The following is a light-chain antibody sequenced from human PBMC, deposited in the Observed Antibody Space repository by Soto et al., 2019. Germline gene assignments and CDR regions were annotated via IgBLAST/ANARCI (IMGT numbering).Light chain of an antibody. V-gene: IGKV3-15*01. CDR2: GAL. CDR1: QSVRDN. CDR3: QQYDNWPLT. Sequence: EIVMTQSPATLSVSPGERATLSCRASQSVRDNLAWYQQKPGQAPRLLIYGALTRATGIPARFSGSGSGTESTLTISSLQSEDFAVYYCQQYDNWPLTFGGGTKVDIK. J-gene: IGKJ4*01.